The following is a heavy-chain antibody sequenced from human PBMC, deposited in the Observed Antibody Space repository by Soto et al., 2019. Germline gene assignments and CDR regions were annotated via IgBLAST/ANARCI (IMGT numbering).Heavy chain of an antibody. D-gene: IGHD3-22*01. CDR2: VNHSGRV. J-gene: IGHJ5*01. V-gene: IGHV4-34*01. Sequence: SETLSLTCAVYGGSFSGHSWTWIRQSPGKGLEWIGDVNHSGRVNYSPSLKSRVTISLDTSKNQFPLTLSAVTAADTAMYYCSTRAYDTNGYYRFDPWGQGTLVTVSS. CDR3: STRAYDTNGYYRFDP. CDR1: GGSFSGHS.